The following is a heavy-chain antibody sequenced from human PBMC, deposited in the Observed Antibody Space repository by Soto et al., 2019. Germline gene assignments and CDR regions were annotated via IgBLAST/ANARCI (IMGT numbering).Heavy chain of an antibody. V-gene: IGHV4-30-4*01. CDR3: ARGYNWNPGAFDI. CDR2: IYYSGST. D-gene: IGHD1-20*01. J-gene: IGHJ3*02. CDR1: GGSISSGDYY. Sequence: PSETLSLTCTVSGGSISSGDYYWSWIRQPPGKGLEWIGYIYYSGSTYYNPSLKSRVTISVDTSKNQFPLKLSSVTAADTAVYYCARGYNWNPGAFDIWGQGTMVTVSS.